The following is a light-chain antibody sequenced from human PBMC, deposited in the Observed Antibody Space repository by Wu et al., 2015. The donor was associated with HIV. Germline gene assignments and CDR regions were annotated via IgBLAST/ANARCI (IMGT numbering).Light chain of an antibody. CDR3: QHHGSSLTWT. V-gene: IGKV3-20*01. J-gene: IGKJ1*01. CDR1: QSVSNSF. CDR2: AAT. Sequence: EIVLTQSPGTLSLSPGERATLSCRASQSVSNSFLAWYQQKSGQAPRLLIYAATNRATGIPDRFTGSGSGTDFTLSIDRLEPEDFAVYYCQHHGSSLTWTFGQGTKVEI.